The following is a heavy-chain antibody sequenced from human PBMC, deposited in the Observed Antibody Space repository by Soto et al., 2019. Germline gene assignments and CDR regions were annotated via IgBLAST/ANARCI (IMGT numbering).Heavy chain of an antibody. CDR1: GYSIRSGYC. CDR3: ARGPYGDSYYYYYGMDV. D-gene: IGHD4-17*01. V-gene: IGHV4-38-2*02. CDR2: IYNSGST. Sequence: PSETLSLTSTVSGYSIRSGYCWGWIRQPPGKGLEWFGSIYNSGSTYYNPSLKSRVTISVDTSTNQFSLKLSSVTAADTAVYYCARGPYGDSYYYYYGMDVWGQGTTVTVSS. J-gene: IGHJ6*02.